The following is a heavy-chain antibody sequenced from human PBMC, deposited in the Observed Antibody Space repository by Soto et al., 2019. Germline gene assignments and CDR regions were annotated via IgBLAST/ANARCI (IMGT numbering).Heavy chain of an antibody. J-gene: IGHJ4*02. CDR3: ARENWFFDY. V-gene: IGHV3-7*01. CDR2: INPDGSGE. D-gene: IGHD3-10*01. CDR1: GCSFEIYW. Sequence: EVHLVESGGGLVQPGGSLRLSCAASGCSFEIYWMGWVRQAPGKGLEWVANINPDGSGEYYLDSVKGRFTISRDNAKNSVYLQMNSLVGDDTAVYYCARENWFFDYWGQGTPVTVSS.